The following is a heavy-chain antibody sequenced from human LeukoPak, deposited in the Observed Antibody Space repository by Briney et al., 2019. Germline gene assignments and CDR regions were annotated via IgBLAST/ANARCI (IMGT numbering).Heavy chain of an antibody. CDR2: ISWNSGSI. CDR3: AKDMSGGKGFDY. Sequence: GGSLRLSCAGSGFIFNDYWIDWVRQAPGKGLEWVSGISWNSGSIGYADSVKGRFTISRDNAKNSLYLQMNSLRAEDTALYYCAKDMSGGKGFDYWGQGTLVTVSS. J-gene: IGHJ4*02. D-gene: IGHD4-23*01. CDR1: GFIFNDYW. V-gene: IGHV3-9*01.